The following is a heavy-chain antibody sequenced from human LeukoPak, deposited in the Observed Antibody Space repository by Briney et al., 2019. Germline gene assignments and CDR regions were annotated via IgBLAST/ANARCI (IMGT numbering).Heavy chain of an antibody. V-gene: IGHV3-33*06. CDR1: GFTFSSYG. Sequence: GRSLRLSCAASGFTFSSYGTHWVRQAPGKGLEWVAVIWYDGSNKYYADSVKGRFTIPRDNSKNTLYLQMNSLRAEDTAVYYCAKDEAPDYYDSSGYGVAFDIWGQGTMVTVSS. CDR3: AKDEAPDYYDSSGYGVAFDI. CDR2: IWYDGSNK. J-gene: IGHJ3*02. D-gene: IGHD3-22*01.